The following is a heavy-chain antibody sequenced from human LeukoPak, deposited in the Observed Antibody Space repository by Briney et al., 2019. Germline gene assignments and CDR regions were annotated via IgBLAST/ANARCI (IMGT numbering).Heavy chain of an antibody. CDR3: ARSFYYGSGSHGMDV. V-gene: IGHV3-74*01. D-gene: IGHD3-10*01. CDR1: VFIFSSDY. Sequence: PGGSLRLSCAASVFIFSSDYMHWVRQVPGKGLVWVSRINSDGSGRDYADSVKGRFTISRDNAKNTLYLQMNSLRAEETAVYYCARSFYYGSGSHGMDVWGQGTMVTVSS. J-gene: IGHJ6*02. CDR2: INSDGSGR.